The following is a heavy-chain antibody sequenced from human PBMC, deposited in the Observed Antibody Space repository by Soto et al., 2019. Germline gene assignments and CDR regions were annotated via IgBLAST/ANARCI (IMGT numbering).Heavy chain of an antibody. V-gene: IGHV1-18*01. CDR3: ARCIQGDYYYGMDV. D-gene: IGHD5-18*01. CDR2: INTYNGNT. Sequence: ASVKVSCKASGYTFTNYGISWVRQAPGQGLEWMGWINTYNGNTNHAQKLQGRVTMTTDTSTTTVYMELTNLRSDDTAVYYCARCIQGDYYYGMDVWGQGTTVTVSS. J-gene: IGHJ6*02. CDR1: GYTFTNYG.